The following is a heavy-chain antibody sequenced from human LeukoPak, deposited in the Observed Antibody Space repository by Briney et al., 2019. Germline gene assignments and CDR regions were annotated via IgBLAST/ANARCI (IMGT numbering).Heavy chain of an antibody. J-gene: IGHJ4*02. CDR1: GFTFSSYA. CDR3: AKGERAAAGTDPTSH. D-gene: IGHD6-13*01. Sequence: HPGGSVRLSCAASGFTFSSYAMSWVPQARGKALEWVAAISGRGGSTYYADSVKGRFTSSRDISKHTLYLQMNSLRAEATAVYYCAKGERAAAGTDPTSHWGQGTLVTVSS. CDR2: ISGRGGST. V-gene: IGHV3-23*01.